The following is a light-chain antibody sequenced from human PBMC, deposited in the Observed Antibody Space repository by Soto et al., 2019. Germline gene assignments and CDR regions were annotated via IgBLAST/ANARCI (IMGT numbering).Light chain of an antibody. CDR2: DAS. Sequence: DIQMTQSPSSLSASVGDRVTITCQASQDISKYLNWYQQKLGKAPNLLIYDASNLETGVPSRFSGSGYWTYFSFTITNLQPEDTATYYCQQYDNLPFTFGPGTKVDIK. J-gene: IGKJ3*01. CDR1: QDISKY. V-gene: IGKV1-33*01. CDR3: QQYDNLPFT.